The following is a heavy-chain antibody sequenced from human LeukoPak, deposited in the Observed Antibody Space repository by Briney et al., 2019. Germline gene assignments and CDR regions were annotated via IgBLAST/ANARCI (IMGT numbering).Heavy chain of an antibody. CDR2: IYYSGST. Sequence: SETLSLTCTVSGGSIRSYYWSWIRQPPGKGLEWIGYIYYSGSTNYNPSLKSRVTISVDTSKNQFSLKLSSVTAADTAVYYCARGGGYDLSYDYWGQGTLVTVSS. D-gene: IGHD5-12*01. J-gene: IGHJ4*02. CDR1: GGSIRSYY. CDR3: ARGGGYDLSYDY. V-gene: IGHV4-59*01.